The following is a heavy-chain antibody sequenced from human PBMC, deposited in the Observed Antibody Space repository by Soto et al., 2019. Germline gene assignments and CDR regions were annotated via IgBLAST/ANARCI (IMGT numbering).Heavy chain of an antibody. J-gene: IGHJ3*01. CDR1: GFTFSSYT. Sequence: GGSLRLSCAASGFTFSSYTMSCVRQAPGKGLEWVSGVSGTGTRTYYADSVKGRFTISRDNSESTLSLQMNSLRDEDTAVYYCAKDPNTHLLGGFEFRGQGTLVT. V-gene: IGHV3-23*01. CDR3: AKDPNTHLLGGFEF. D-gene: IGHD2-15*01. CDR2: VSGTGTRT.